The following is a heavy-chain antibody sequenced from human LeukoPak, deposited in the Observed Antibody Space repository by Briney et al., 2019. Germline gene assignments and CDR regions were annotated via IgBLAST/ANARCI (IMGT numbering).Heavy chain of an antibody. CDR3: ARAGYGCSGGSCYRPHYFYNMGV. Sequence: GGSLRLSCTASGFTFIGYHMSWVRQAPGQGLEWVAVICWGGYNKDHAGSVKGRFTISRDNSKNSLYLQMNSLRAEDSAVYYCARAGYGCSGGSCYRPHYFYNMGVWGKGATVTVSS. V-gene: IGHV3-11*01. J-gene: IGHJ6*03. CDR2: ICWGGYNK. CDR1: GFTFIGYH. D-gene: IGHD2-15*01.